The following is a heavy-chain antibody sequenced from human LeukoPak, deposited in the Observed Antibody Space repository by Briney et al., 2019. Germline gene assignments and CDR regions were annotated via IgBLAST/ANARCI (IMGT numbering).Heavy chain of an antibody. V-gene: IGHV3-15*01. J-gene: IGHJ4*02. CDR2: IKSNSDGGIT. Sequence: GGSLRLSCAASGFTFSSYAMHWVRQAPGKGLEWVGRIKSNSDGGITDYAAPVKGRFTISRDDSKHTVYLQMDSLKIEDTAVYYCSTLLHWGQGALVTVSS. CDR3: STLLH. CDR1: GFTFSSYA.